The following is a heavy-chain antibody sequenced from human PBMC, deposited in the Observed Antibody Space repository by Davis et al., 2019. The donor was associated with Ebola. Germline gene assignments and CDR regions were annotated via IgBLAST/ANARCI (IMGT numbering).Heavy chain of an antibody. CDR1: GFSLSTRGVG. J-gene: IGHJ4*02. CDR2: IYWDDDK. D-gene: IGHD1-1*01. V-gene: IGHV2-5*02. Sequence: SGPTLVKPTQTLTLTCTFSGFSLSTRGVGVGWIRQPPGKALEWLAVIYWDDDKRYSPSLKSRLTITKDTSKNQVVLTMTNMDPVDTATYYCAHSGKSYYYFDYWGQGTLVTVSS. CDR3: AHSGKSYYYFDY.